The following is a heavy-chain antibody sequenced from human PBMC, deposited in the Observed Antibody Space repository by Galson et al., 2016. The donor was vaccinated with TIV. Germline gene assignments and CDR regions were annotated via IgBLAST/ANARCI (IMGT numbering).Heavy chain of an antibody. D-gene: IGHD3/OR15-3a*01. CDR2: ISEDGTVK. J-gene: IGHJ4*02. CDR1: GLTFSSQW. CDR3: VRGDF. Sequence: SLRLSCAASGLTFSSQWMSWVRQAPGKGPDFVASISEDGTVKYYVDSVKGRFTISRDNAKNSLFLQMNSLGVEDTAVYYCVRGDFWGQGTLVTVSS. V-gene: IGHV3-7*01.